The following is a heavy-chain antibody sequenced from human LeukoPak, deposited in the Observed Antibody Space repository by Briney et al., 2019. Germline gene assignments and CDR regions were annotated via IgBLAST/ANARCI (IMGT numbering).Heavy chain of an antibody. D-gene: IGHD3-22*01. V-gene: IGHV1-69*13. CDR3: ATTRGTYYYDSSGYYPDGDY. CDR1: GGTFSSYA. Sequence: SVKVSCKASGGTFSSYAISWVRQAPGQGLEWMGGTIPIFGTANYAQKFQGRVTITADESTSTAYMELSSLRSEDTAVYYCATTRGTYYYDSSGYYPDGDYWGQGTLVTVSS. CDR2: TIPIFGTA. J-gene: IGHJ4*02.